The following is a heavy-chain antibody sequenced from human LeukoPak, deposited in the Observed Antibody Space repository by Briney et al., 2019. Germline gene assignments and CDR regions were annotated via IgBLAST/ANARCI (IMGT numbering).Heavy chain of an antibody. J-gene: IGHJ4*02. CDR3: AREARGGLGYFDY. Sequence: SVKVSCKASGGTFSSYAISWVRQAPGQGLEWMGGIIPIFGTANYAQKFQGRVTITADKSTSTAYMELSSLRSEDTGVYYCAREARGGLGYFDYWGQGTLVTVSS. CDR2: IIPIFGTA. CDR1: GGTFSSYA. D-gene: IGHD3-10*01. V-gene: IGHV1-69*06.